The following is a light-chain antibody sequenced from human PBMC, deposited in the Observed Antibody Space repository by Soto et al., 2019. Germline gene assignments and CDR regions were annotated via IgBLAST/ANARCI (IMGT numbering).Light chain of an antibody. V-gene: IGKV3-11*01. Sequence: EVVLTQSPATLSLSPGDRATLSCRASQSVSIDFAWYQQKPGQVPRLLIYDASNRATGIPARFSGSGSGTDFTLTISSLDPEDFAVYYCQHRHNFGPGTKVDIK. J-gene: IGKJ3*01. CDR2: DAS. CDR3: QHRHN. CDR1: QSVSID.